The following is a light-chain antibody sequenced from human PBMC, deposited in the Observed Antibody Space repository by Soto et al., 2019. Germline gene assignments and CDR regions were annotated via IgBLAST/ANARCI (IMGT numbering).Light chain of an antibody. V-gene: IGLV2-11*01. CDR1: SSDVGGYNY. CDR2: DVS. Sequence: QSALTQPRSVSGSPGQSVTFSCTGTSSDVGGYNYVSWYQQHPGKAPKLMIYDVSKRPSGVPDLFSGSKSGNKASPNISGLQAEDEADYYCCSYAGSYTLVFGGGTKVTVL. J-gene: IGLJ2*01. CDR3: CSYAGSYTLV.